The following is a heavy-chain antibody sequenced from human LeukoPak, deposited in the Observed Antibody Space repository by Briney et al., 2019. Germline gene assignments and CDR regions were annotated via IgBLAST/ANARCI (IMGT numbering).Heavy chain of an antibody. D-gene: IGHD3-22*01. V-gene: IGHV1-18*01. CDR3: ARAPMDSSGYYPNDAFDI. CDR1: GYTFSTYG. Sequence: GASVKVSCKASGYTFSTYGIRWVRQAPGQGLEWMGWISAYTGNTNYAQNPQGRVTMTTDTSTSTAYMELRSLRSDYTAVYYCARAPMDSSGYYPNDAFDIWGQGTMVTVSS. J-gene: IGHJ3*02. CDR2: ISAYTGNT.